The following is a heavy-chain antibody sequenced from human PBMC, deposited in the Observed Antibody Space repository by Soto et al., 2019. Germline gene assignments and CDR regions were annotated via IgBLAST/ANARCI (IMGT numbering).Heavy chain of an antibody. D-gene: IGHD3-10*01. CDR2: ISYDGILK. Sequence: LRLSCAVSGFTFSAFGMHWVRQAPGKGLEWVAIISYDGILKYYADSVKGRFTISRDTSKGALYLQMNSLTPEDTAVYYCAKDFKVSGGHYGSLNYYYGMDVWGQGTTVTV. CDR3: AKDFKVSGGHYGSLNYYYGMDV. J-gene: IGHJ6*02. V-gene: IGHV3-30*18. CDR1: GFTFSAFG.